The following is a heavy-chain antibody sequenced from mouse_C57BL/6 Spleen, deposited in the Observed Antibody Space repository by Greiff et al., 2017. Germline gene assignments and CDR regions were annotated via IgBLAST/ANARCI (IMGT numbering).Heavy chain of an antibody. CDR1: GYTFTDYN. D-gene: IGHD1-1*01. CDR2: INPNNGGT. J-gene: IGHJ1*03. CDR3: AREGFITTVVATDWYFDV. V-gene: IGHV1-18*01. Sequence: VQLKESGPELVKPGASVKIPCKASGYTFTDYNMDWVKQSHGKSLEWIGDINPNNGGTIYNQKFKGKATLTVDKSSSTAYMELRSLTSEDTAVYYCAREGFITTVVATDWYFDVWGTGTTVTVSS.